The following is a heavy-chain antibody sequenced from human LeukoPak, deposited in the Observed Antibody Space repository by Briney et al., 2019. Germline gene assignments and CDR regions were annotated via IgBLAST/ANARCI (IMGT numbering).Heavy chain of an antibody. Sequence: GGSLRLSCAASGIIFSSYAMSWVRQAPGKGLEWVSSISSSSSYIYYADSVKGRFTISRDNAKNSLYLQMNSLRAEDTAVYYCARTGESDFWSAYHFYYYYYMDVWGKGTTVTVSS. V-gene: IGHV3-21*01. J-gene: IGHJ6*03. D-gene: IGHD3-3*01. CDR1: GIIFSSYA. CDR3: ARTGESDFWSAYHFYYYYYMDV. CDR2: ISSSSSYI.